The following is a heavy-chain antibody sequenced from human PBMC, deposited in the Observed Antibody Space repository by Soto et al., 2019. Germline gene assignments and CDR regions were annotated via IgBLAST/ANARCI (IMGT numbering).Heavy chain of an antibody. J-gene: IGHJ4*02. CDR1: GFTFSSYG. CDR3: AKGSYSGIYSDFDY. D-gene: IGHD1-26*01. V-gene: IGHV3-30*18. Sequence: QVQLVESGGGVVQPGRSLRLSCAASGFTFSSYGMFWVRQAPGKGLEWVALISYDGSNDYYADSVKGRFTISRDNSKNTLYLQMNSLRAEDTAVYYCAKGSYSGIYSDFDYWGQGTLVTASS. CDR2: ISYDGSND.